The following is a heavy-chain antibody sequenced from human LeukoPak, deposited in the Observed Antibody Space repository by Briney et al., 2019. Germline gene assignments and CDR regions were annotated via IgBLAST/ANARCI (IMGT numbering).Heavy chain of an antibody. V-gene: IGHV4-39*07. CDR2: IYYSGST. D-gene: IGHD2-15*01. Sequence: SETLSLTCTVSGGSLSSSSYYWGWIRQPPGKGLEWIGSIYYSGSTYYNPSLKSRVTISVDTSKNQFSLKLSSVTAADTAVYYCARDFGYSLIWGQGTMVTVSS. J-gene: IGHJ3*02. CDR1: GGSLSSSSYY. CDR3: ARDFGYSLI.